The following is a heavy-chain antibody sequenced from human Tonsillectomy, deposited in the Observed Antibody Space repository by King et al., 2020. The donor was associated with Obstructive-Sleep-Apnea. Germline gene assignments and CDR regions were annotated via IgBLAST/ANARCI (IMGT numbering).Heavy chain of an antibody. CDR1: GGSISSSSYY. Sequence: QLQESGPGLVKPSETLSLTCTVSGGSISSSSYYWGWIRQPPGKGLEWIGSIYYSGSTYYNPSLKSRVTISVDTSKNQFSLKLSPVTAADTAVYYCARTTGGSGWPSPYYYYGMDVWGQGTTVTVSS. D-gene: IGHD6-19*01. V-gene: IGHV4-39*07. J-gene: IGHJ6*02. CDR3: ARTTGGSGWPSPYYYYGMDV. CDR2: IYYSGST.